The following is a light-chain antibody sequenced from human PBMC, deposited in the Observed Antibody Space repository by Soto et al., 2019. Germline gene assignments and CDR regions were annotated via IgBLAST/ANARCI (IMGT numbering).Light chain of an antibody. Sequence: QSALTQPPSESGSPGQSVTISCTGASSDVGKYNFVSWYQQHPGKAPKLMIYDVTERPSGVPDRFSGSKSGNTASLTVSGLQAEDEADYYCTSYAGSSIPVVFGGGTKLTVL. J-gene: IGLJ2*01. V-gene: IGLV2-8*01. CDR3: TSYAGSSIPVV. CDR2: DVT. CDR1: SSDVGKYNF.